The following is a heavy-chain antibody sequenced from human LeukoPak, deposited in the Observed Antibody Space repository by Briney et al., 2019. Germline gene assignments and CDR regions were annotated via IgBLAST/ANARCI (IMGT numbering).Heavy chain of an antibody. V-gene: IGHV4-59*12. J-gene: IGHJ5*02. CDR1: GGSISSYY. D-gene: IGHD4-17*01. CDR2: IYYSGST. CDR3: ARDGVASDYGDYENWFDP. Sequence: SETLSLTCTVSGGSISSYYWSWIRQPPGKGLEWIGYIYYSGSTNYNPSLKSRVTISVDTSKNQFSLKLSSVTAADTAVYYCARDGVASDYGDYENWFDPWGQGTLVTVSS.